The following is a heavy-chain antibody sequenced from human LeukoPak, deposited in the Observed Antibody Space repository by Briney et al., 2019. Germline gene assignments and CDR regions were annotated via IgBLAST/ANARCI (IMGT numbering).Heavy chain of an antibody. CDR2: IYYSGST. D-gene: IGHD2/OR15-2a*01. V-gene: IGHV4-31*03. J-gene: IGHJ6*02. Sequence: SQTLSLTCTVSGGSISSGGYYWSWIRQHPGKGLEWIGYIYYSGSTYCNPSLKSRVTISVDTSKNQFSLKLSSVTAADTAVYFCAREGFRAYTHGYYYYYGLDVWGQGTTVTVSS. CDR1: GGSISSGGYY. CDR3: AREGFRAYTHGYYYYYGLDV.